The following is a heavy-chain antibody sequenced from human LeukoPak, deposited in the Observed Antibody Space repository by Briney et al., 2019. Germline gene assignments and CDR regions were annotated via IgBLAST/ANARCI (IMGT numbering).Heavy chain of an antibody. Sequence: GGSLRLSCAASGFTFSSYSMNWVRQAPGKGLEWASSISSSSSYIYYADSVKGRFTISRDNAKNSLYLQMNSLRAEDTAVYYRARGIGVAATPDYFDYWGQGTLVTVSS. CDR3: ARGIGVAATPDYFDY. J-gene: IGHJ4*02. CDR2: ISSSSSYI. CDR1: GFTFSSYS. V-gene: IGHV3-21*01. D-gene: IGHD2-15*01.